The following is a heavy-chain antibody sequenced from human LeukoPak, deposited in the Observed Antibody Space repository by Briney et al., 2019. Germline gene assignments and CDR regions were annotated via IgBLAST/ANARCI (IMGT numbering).Heavy chain of an antibody. CDR1: GFTFSNYA. Sequence: GGSLRLSCAASGFTFSNYAMHWVRQAPGKGLEGVAVVFFDGTIQYYADAVKDRFTISRDNSKNTLYLQMNSLGVEDTAVYYCAKDRGSGWRTTYFDYWGQGTLVTVSS. V-gene: IGHV3-30*04. CDR2: VFFDGTIQ. D-gene: IGHD6-19*01. J-gene: IGHJ4*02. CDR3: AKDRGSGWRTTYFDY.